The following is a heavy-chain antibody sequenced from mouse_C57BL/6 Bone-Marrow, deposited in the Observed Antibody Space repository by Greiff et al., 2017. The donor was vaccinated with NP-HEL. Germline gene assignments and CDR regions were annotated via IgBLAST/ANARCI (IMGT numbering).Heavy chain of an antibody. J-gene: IGHJ3*01. CDR1: GFNIKDDY. V-gene: IGHV14-4*01. CDR3: TIYGNYVSPFAY. Sequence: VQLQQSGAELVRPGASVKLSCTASGFNIKDDYMHWVKQRPEQGLEWIGWIDPENGDTEYASKFQGKATITADTSSNTTYLQLSSLTSADTAVYYCTIYGNYVSPFAYWGQGTLVTVSA. CDR2: IDPENGDT. D-gene: IGHD2-1*01.